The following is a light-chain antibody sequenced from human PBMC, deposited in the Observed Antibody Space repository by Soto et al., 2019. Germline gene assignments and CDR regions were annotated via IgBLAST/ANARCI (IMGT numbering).Light chain of an antibody. J-gene: IGKJ1*01. V-gene: IGKV1-5*01. CDR2: DAS. Sequence: IQMTQSPSTLSASVGDTVTITCRTSQTISVSLAWYRQKPGKAPNLLIYDASTLQEGVPSRFSGSGSATEFTLTVTRLQPDDLATYFCQQYNKYSTFGHGTKVDVK. CDR1: QTISVS. CDR3: QQYNKYST.